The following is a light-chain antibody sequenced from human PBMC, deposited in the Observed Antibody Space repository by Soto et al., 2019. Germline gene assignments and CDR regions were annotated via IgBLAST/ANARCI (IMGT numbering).Light chain of an antibody. V-gene: IGKV3-15*01. CDR3: QQYNNWPPYT. CDR2: GAS. Sequence: EIVMTQSPVTLSVSPGERATLSCRASQRVSSNVAWYQQKPGQAPRLLIYGASTRATGIPARFSGSGSETEFTLTISSLQSEVFAVYYCQQYNNWPPYTFGQGTKVDIK. CDR1: QRVSSN. J-gene: IGKJ2*01.